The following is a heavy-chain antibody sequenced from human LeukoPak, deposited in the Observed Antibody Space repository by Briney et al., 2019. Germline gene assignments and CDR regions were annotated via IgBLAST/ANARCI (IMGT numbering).Heavy chain of an antibody. CDR3: AKDRALFCMDV. Sequence: PGRSLRLSCAASGFTFSSYGMHWVRQAPGKGLEWAAVISYDGSNKYYADSVKGRFTISRDNSKNTLYLQMNSLRAEDTAVYYCAKDRALFCMDVWGQGTTVTVSS. J-gene: IGHJ6*02. CDR2: ISYDGSNK. CDR1: GFTFSSYG. V-gene: IGHV3-30*18.